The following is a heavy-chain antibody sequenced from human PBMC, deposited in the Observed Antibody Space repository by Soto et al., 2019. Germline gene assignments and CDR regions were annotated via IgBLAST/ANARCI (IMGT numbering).Heavy chain of an antibody. CDR1: GGSISVYY. D-gene: IGHD2-15*01. Sequence: SGSLALTCTVSGGSISVYYWGWICQPPGKALEWIGYIYYSGSTNYNPSLKSRVTIFVDTSKNKLSLKLNSVTAADTAVYYCARGWQQKVQRCDFWGQGTLVTVSS. CDR3: ARGWQQKVQRCDF. J-gene: IGHJ4*02. V-gene: IGHV4-59*12. CDR2: IYYSGST.